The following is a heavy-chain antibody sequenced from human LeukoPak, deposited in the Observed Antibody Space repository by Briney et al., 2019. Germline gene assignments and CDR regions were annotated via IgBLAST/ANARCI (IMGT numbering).Heavy chain of an antibody. J-gene: IGHJ4*02. V-gene: IGHV1-2*02. CDR2: INPNSGGT. CDR3: ARSYYYDSSGEDY. D-gene: IGHD3-22*01. Sequence: ASVKVSCKASGYTFTGYYMHWVRQAPGQGLEWMGWINPNSGGTNYAQKFQGRVTMTRDTSISTAYMELSRLRSDDTAVYYCARSYYYDSSGEDYWGQETLVTVSS. CDR1: GYTFTGYY.